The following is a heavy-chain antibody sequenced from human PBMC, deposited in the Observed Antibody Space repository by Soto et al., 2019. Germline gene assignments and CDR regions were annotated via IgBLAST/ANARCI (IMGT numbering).Heavy chain of an antibody. CDR2: IIPIFDIT. CDR1: GGTFRSYS. J-gene: IGHJ6*02. D-gene: IGHD3-22*01. Sequence: QVQLVQSGAEVKKPGSSVKVSCKASGGTFRSYSISWVRQAPGPGLEWMGGIIPIFDITNYAQKFQGRVPITADESTSTAYMELSSLGADDTAVYYCARPDEGGYSSNHHYYYALDVWGQGTTVTV. CDR3: ARPDEGGYSSNHHYYYALDV. V-gene: IGHV1-69*01.